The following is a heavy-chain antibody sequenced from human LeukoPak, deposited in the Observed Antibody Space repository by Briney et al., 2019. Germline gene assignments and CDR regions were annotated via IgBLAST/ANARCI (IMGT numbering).Heavy chain of an antibody. CDR2: ISYDGSNK. J-gene: IGHJ4*02. V-gene: IGHV3-30*04. Sequence: GGSLRLSCAASGFTFSSYAMHWVRQAPGKGLEWVAVISYDGSNKYYADSVKGRFTISRDNSKNTLYLQMNSLRAEDTAVYYCARGVITIFGVVIIPYYFDYWGQRTLVTVSS. CDR3: ARGVITIFGVVIIPYYFDY. CDR1: GFTFSSYA. D-gene: IGHD3-3*01.